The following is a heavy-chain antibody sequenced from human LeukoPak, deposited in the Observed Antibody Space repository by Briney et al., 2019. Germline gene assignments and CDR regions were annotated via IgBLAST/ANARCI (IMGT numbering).Heavy chain of an antibody. CDR2: INHSGST. Sequence: ETLSLTCAVYGGSFSGYYWSWIRQPPGKGLEWIGEINHSGSTNYNPSLKSRVTISVDTSKNQFSLKLSSVTAADTAVYYCARATGGDWGQGTLVTVSS. CDR3: ARATGGD. CDR1: GGSFSGYY. D-gene: IGHD1-26*01. J-gene: IGHJ4*02. V-gene: IGHV4-34*01.